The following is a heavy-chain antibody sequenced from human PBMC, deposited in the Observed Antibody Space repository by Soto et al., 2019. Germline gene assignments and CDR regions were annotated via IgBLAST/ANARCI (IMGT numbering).Heavy chain of an antibody. CDR2: IYYSGST. CDR1: GGSVSSGSYY. J-gene: IGHJ6*02. Sequence: PSETLSLTCTVSGGSVSSGSYYWSWIRQPPGKGLEWIGYIYYSGSTNYNPSLKSRVTISVDTSKNQFSLKLSSVTAADTAVYYCARDNRWIQLWSWGDDYGMDVWGQGTTVTVSS. D-gene: IGHD5-18*01. V-gene: IGHV4-61*01. CDR3: ARDNRWIQLWSWGDDYGMDV.